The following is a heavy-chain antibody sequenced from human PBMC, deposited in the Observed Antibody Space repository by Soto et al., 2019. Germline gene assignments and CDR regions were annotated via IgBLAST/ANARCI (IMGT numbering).Heavy chain of an antibody. CDR2: IYYSGST. CDR1: GGSISSYY. V-gene: IGHV4-59*01. Sequence: PSETLSLTCTVSGGSISSYYWSWIRQPPGKGLEWIGYIYYSGSTNYNPSLKSRVTISVDTPKNQFSLKLSSVTAADTAVYYCAREPSGYPNWFDPWGQGTLVTVSS. CDR3: AREPSGYPNWFDP. D-gene: IGHD5-12*01. J-gene: IGHJ5*02.